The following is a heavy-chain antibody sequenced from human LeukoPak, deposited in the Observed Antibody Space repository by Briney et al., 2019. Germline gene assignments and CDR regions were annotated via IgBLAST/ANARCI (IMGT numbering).Heavy chain of an antibody. CDR2: SYYSGST. D-gene: IGHD6-6*01. CDR3: ARHPSIASSPFDY. J-gene: IGHJ4*02. V-gene: IGHV4-39*01. CDR1: GGSISSSSYY. Sequence: PSETLSLTCTVSGGSISSSSYYWGWIRQPPGKGLEWIGSSYYSGSTYYNPSLKSRVTISVDTSKNQFSLKLSSVTAADTAVYYCARHPSIASSPFDYWGQGTLVTVSS.